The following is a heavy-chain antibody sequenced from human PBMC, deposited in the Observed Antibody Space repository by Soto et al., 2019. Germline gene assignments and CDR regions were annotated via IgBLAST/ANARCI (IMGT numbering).Heavy chain of an antibody. J-gene: IGHJ1*01. D-gene: IGHD3-22*01. CDR2: IYSGGST. Sequence: EVQLVESGGGLIQPGGSLRLSCAASGFTVSSNYMSWVRQAPGKGLEWVSVIYSGGSTYYAATVKGRFTTSRDNSKNTLYLQMTSLRAEDTAVYYCARDRVESGYPEYFQHWGQGTLVTVSS. CDR1: GFTVSSNY. CDR3: ARDRVESGYPEYFQH. V-gene: IGHV3-53*01.